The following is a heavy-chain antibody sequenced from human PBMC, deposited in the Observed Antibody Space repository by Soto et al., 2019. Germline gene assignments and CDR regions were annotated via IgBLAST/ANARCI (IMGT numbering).Heavy chain of an antibody. CDR1: EFNFSDAW. CDR3: ATVMPAEVY. D-gene: IGHD2-2*01. CDR2: IKRKSDGETT. V-gene: IGHV3-15*01. Sequence: GGSLRLSCTVSEFNFSDAWMSWVRQAPGKGLEWVGRIKRKSDGETTEYAAPVKGRFTISREDSKNMLYLQMNSLKTEDTGVYYCATVMPAEVYWGQGTLVTVSS. J-gene: IGHJ4*02.